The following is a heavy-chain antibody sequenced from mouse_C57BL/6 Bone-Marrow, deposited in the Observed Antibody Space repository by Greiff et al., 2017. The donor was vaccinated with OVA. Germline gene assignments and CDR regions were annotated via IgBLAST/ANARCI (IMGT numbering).Heavy chain of an antibody. CDR1: GYTFTSYW. J-gene: IGHJ3*01. D-gene: IGHD1-1*02. CDR2: IYPGSGST. Sequence: VQLQQPGAELVKPGASVKMSCKASGYTFTSYWITWVKQRPGQGLEWIGDIYPGSGSTNYNEKFKSKATLTVDTPSSTAYMQLSSLTSEDSAVYYCARLVLWFAYWGQGTLVTVSA. CDR3: ARLVLWFAY. V-gene: IGHV1-55*01.